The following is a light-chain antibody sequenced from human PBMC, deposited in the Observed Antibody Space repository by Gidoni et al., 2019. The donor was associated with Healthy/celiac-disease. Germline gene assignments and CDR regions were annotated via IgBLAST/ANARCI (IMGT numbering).Light chain of an antibody. Sequence: NFMLTQPHSVSESPGKTVTISCTDSSGSIASNYVQWYQQRPGSATTTVIYEDNQRPSGVPDRFSGSIDSSSNSASLTISGLKTEDEADYYCQSYDSSIVVFGGGTKLTVL. V-gene: IGLV6-57*02. CDR3: QSYDSSIVV. J-gene: IGLJ2*01. CDR2: EDN. CDR1: SGSIASNY.